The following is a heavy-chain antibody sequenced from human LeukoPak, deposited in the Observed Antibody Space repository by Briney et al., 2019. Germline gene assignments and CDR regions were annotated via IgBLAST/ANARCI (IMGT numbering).Heavy chain of an antibody. J-gene: IGHJ4*02. D-gene: IGHD3-10*01. CDR3: ARVVYYGSGGYFDY. V-gene: IGHV4-4*02. CDR1: GASISSTNW. CDR2: IYHSGST. Sequence: SETPSLTCAVSGASISSTNWWSWVRQPPGKGLEWIGEIYHSGSTNYNPSLKSRVTISVDKSKNHFSLKLTSVTAADTAVYYCARVVYYGSGGYFDYWGQGSLVPVSS.